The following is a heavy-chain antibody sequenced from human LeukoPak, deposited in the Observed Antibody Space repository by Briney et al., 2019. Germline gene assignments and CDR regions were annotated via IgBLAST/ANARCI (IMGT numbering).Heavy chain of an antibody. D-gene: IGHD2-21*01. CDR3: ARVAWPHYFDY. CDR2: IKEDGSDK. CDR1: GFSFRSCW. J-gene: IGHJ4*02. V-gene: IGHV3-7*01. Sequence: PGGSLRLSCAASGFSFRSCWMSWVRQAPGKGLEWVANIKEDGSDKYYVDSVKGRFTISRDNAENALYLQMNSLRAEDTAVYYCARVAWPHYFDYWGQGTLVTVSS.